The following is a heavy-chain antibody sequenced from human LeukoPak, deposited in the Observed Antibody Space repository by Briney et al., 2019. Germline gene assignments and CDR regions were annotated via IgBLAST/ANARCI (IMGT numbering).Heavy chain of an antibody. CDR1: GFTFSSHG. Sequence: PGGSLRLSCAASGFTFSSHGMHWVRQAPGKGLEWVAFIRYDGSNKYYADSVKGRFTISRDNSKNTLYLQMNSLRAEDTAVYYCAIGDVVPAAISYWGQGTLVTVSS. V-gene: IGHV3-30*02. J-gene: IGHJ4*02. CDR3: AIGDVVPAAISY. D-gene: IGHD2-2*01. CDR2: IRYDGSNK.